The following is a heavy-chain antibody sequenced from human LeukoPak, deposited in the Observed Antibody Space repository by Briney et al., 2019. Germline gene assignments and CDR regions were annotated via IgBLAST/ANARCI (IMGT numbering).Heavy chain of an antibody. CDR1: GYTLTELS. Sequence: ASVKVSCKVSGYTLTELSMHWMRQAPGKGLEWMGGFDPEDGETIYAQKFQGRVTVTEDTSTDTAYMELSSLRSEDTAVYYCATNLYSSGWLYTYYFDYWGQGTLVTVSS. D-gene: IGHD6-19*01. CDR2: FDPEDGET. J-gene: IGHJ4*02. CDR3: ATNLYSSGWLYTYYFDY. V-gene: IGHV1-24*01.